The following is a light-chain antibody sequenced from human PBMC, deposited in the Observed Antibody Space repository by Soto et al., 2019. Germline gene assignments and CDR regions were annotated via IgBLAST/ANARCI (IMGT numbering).Light chain of an antibody. CDR2: RNN. V-gene: IGLV1-47*01. CDR1: SSNIGDNY. CDR3: ATWDDSPSGPV. J-gene: IGLJ2*01. Sequence: QPVLSQPPSASGTPGQRVTISCSGSSSNIGDNYVHWYQQFPGTAPKLLIYRNNQRPSGGPDRFSGSKSGTSASLAISGLRSGDEADYYCATWDDSPSGPVFGGGTKLTVL.